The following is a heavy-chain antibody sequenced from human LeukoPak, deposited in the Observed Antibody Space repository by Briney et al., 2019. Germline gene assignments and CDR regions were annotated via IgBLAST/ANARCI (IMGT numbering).Heavy chain of an antibody. Sequence: GGSLRLSCAASGFTFDDYGMSWVRQAPGKGLEWVSGINWNGGSTGYADSVKGRFTISRDNAKNSLYLQMNSLRAEDTALYYCAREGDDFWRGPLFDYWGQGTLVTVSS. V-gene: IGHV3-20*04. CDR1: GFTFDDYG. CDR3: AREGDDFWRGPLFDY. CDR2: INWNGGST. J-gene: IGHJ4*02. D-gene: IGHD3-3*01.